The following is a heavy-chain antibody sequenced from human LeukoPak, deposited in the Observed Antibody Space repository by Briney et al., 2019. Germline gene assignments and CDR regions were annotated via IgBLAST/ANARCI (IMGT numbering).Heavy chain of an antibody. CDR2: INHSGST. Sequence: PSETLSLTCAVYGGSFSGYYWSWIRQPPGKGLEWIGEINHSGSTNYNPSLKSRVTISVDTYKNQFSLKLSFVTAADTAVYYCARVDWSAVYYYYGMDVWGQGTTVTVSS. J-gene: IGHJ6*02. V-gene: IGHV4-34*01. CDR3: ARVDWSAVYYYYGMDV. CDR1: GGSFSGYY. D-gene: IGHD3/OR15-3a*01.